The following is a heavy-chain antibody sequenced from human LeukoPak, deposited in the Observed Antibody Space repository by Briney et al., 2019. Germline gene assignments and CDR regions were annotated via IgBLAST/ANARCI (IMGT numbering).Heavy chain of an antibody. D-gene: IGHD6-19*01. V-gene: IGHV4-59*12. CDR3: ARDEGSGWYAY. CDR2: IYYSGST. J-gene: IGHJ4*02. CDR1: GGSISSYY. Sequence: PSETLSLTCTVFGGSISSYYWSWIRQPPGKGLEWIGYIYYSGSTNYKPSLKSRVTMSGDTSKNLFSLRLTSVTAADTAIYYCARDEGSGWYAYWGQGTLVTVSS.